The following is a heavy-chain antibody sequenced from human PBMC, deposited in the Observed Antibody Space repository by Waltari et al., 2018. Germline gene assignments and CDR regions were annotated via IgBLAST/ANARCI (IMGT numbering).Heavy chain of an antibody. CDR2: IYYSGTT. D-gene: IGHD2-15*01. CDR3: ARRGLGYCSGGSCYFRGFDY. Sequence: QVQLQESGPGLMKPSETLSLTCTVSGGSISSPYWSWYRQPPGQCLEWIGYIYYSGTTNYNPSLKSRVTISVDTSKNQFSLKLSSVTAADTAVYYCARRGLGYCSGGSCYFRGFDYWGQGTLVTVSS. J-gene: IGHJ4*02. CDR1: GGSISSPY. V-gene: IGHV4-59*11.